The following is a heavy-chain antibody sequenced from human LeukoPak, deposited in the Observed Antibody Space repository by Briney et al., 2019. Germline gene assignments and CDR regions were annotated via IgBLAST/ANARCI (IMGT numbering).Heavy chain of an antibody. CDR3: ARVGLIAAAGTPDY. V-gene: IGHV3-11*06. CDR2: ISTSGSDT. D-gene: IGHD6-13*01. CDR1: GFTFSDYY. J-gene: IGHJ4*02. Sequence: GGSLRLSCAASGFTFSDYYMSWIRQAPGKGLEWVSYISTSGSDTYYADSVKGRFTTSRDNAKSSLHLQMNSLRAEDTAVYYCARVGLIAAAGTPDYWGQGTLVTVSS.